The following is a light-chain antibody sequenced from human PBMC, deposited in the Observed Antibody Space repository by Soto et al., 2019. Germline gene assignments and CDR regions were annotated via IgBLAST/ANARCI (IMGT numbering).Light chain of an antibody. CDR3: QQLNGSPWT. V-gene: IGKV3-15*01. CDR1: QSVSSN. J-gene: IGKJ1*01. Sequence: EILLTQSPATLPVSPGERATLSCRASQSVSSNLAWYQQKPGQAPRLLIYGASTRATGIPARFSGSGSGTEFTLTIGSLQPEDFATYYCQQLNGSPWTFGQGTKVDIK. CDR2: GAS.